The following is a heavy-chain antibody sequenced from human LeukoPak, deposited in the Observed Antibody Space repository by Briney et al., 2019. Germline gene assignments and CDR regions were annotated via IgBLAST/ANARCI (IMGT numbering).Heavy chain of an antibody. CDR1: GGSISSGGYY. Sequence: PSQTLSLTCTVSGGSISSGGYYWSWIRQHPGKGLEWIGYIYYSGSTYYNPSLKSRVTISVDTSKNQFPLKLSSVTAADTAVYYCARDRDTMINYYGMDVWGQGTTVTVSS. CDR2: IYYSGST. J-gene: IGHJ6*02. V-gene: IGHV4-31*03. D-gene: IGHD3-22*01. CDR3: ARDRDTMINYYGMDV.